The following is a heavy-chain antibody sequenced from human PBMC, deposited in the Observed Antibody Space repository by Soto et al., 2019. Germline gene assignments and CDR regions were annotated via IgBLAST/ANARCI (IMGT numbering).Heavy chain of an antibody. Sequence: SVKVSCKASGGTLSNSAISWVRQAPGQRLQWMGGIIPVFNTSNFAQNLQGRVKFSADESTSTAYMELSGLTSDDTAMYFCARGADSLTTVTYHFFDIWGQGTQVTVSS. CDR3: ARGADSLTTVTYHFFDI. J-gene: IGHJ4*02. D-gene: IGHD4-17*01. CDR2: IIPVFNTS. CDR1: GGTLSNSA. V-gene: IGHV1-69*13.